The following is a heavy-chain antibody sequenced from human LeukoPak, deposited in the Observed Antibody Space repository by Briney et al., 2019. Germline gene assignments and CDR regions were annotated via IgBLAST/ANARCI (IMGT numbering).Heavy chain of an antibody. CDR3: STHRSGALAGE. Sequence: GGSLRLSCSASGFTFSNAWMNWVRQAPGKGLEWVGRIKSKTDGATADYAAPVKGRFTISRDDSKNTLYLQMDSLKSEDTAVYYCSTHRSGALAGEWGQGTLVTVSS. J-gene: IGHJ4*02. CDR2: IKSKTDGATA. D-gene: IGHD4-17*01. V-gene: IGHV3-15*01. CDR1: GFTFSNAW.